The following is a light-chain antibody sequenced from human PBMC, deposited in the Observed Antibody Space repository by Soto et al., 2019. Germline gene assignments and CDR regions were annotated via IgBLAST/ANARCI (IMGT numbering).Light chain of an antibody. CDR2: TAS. CDR1: QSISSY. J-gene: IGKJ1*01. Sequence: DIQMTQSPSSLSASVGDRVTITCRASQSISSYLNWYQQKPEKAPKLLNYTASSLQSRVPSRFSGSGTATDFTLTISRLQPEDFATYYCQQSYRTPGTFGQGTPLEIK. V-gene: IGKV1-39*01. CDR3: QQSYRTPGT.